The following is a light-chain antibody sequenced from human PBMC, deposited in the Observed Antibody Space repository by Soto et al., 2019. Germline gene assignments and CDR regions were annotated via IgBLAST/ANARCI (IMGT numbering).Light chain of an antibody. V-gene: IGLV2-23*01. CDR3: CSYADSISVV. J-gene: IGLJ2*01. CDR1: SSDVGTYNL. Sequence: QSALTQPASVSGSPGQSITISCTGTSSDVGTYNLVSWYQQHPGKAPKLMIYEGSKRPSGVSNRFSGSKSGNTASLTISGLQAEDEGDYYCCSYADSISVVFGGGTKLTVL. CDR2: EGS.